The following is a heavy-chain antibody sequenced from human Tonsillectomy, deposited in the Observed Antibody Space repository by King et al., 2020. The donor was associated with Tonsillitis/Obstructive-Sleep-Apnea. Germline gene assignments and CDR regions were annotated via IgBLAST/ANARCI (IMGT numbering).Heavy chain of an antibody. CDR1: GFTFSSYG. Sequence: VQLVESGGGVVQPGRSLRLSCAASGFTFSSYGMHWVRQAPGKGLEWVAGIWYDGSNKYYADSVKGRFTISRDNSKNTLYLQMNSLRAEDTAVYYCARDRGGSYYLDYWGQGTLVTVSS. CDR3: ARDRGGSYYLDY. J-gene: IGHJ4*02. D-gene: IGHD1-26*01. CDR2: IWYDGSNK. V-gene: IGHV3-33*01.